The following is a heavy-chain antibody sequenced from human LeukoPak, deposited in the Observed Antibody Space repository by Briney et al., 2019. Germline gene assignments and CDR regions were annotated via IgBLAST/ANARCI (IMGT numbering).Heavy chain of an antibody. D-gene: IGHD3-10*01. CDR2: INHSGST. V-gene: IGHV4-34*01. J-gene: IGHJ4*02. CDR3: ARWFGEAQGVYYFDY. Sequence: SETLSLTCAVYGGSFSGYYWSWIRQPPGKGLEWIGEINHSGSTNYNPSLKSRVTISVDTPKNQFSLKLSSVTAADTAVYYCARWFGEAQGVYYFDYWGQGTLVTVSS. CDR1: GGSFSGYY.